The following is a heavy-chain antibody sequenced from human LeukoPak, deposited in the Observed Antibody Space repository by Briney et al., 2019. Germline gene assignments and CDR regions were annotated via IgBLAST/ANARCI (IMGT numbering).Heavy chain of an antibody. CDR1: GGSISSYY. V-gene: IGHV4-59*08. CDR2: IYYSGST. CDR3: ARSLRFGELSPVY. D-gene: IGHD3-10*01. Sequence: NPSETLSLTCTVSGGSISSYYWSWIRQPPGKGLEWIGYIYYSGSTNYNPSLKSRVTISVDTSKNQFSLKLSSVTAADTAVYYCARSLRFGELSPVYWGQGTLVTVSS. J-gene: IGHJ4*02.